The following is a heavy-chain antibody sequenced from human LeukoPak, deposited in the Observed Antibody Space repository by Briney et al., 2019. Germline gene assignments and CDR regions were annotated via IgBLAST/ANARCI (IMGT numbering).Heavy chain of an antibody. J-gene: IGHJ6*02. CDR1: GGSISSGGYY. D-gene: IGHD2-15*01. V-gene: IGHV4-31*03. CDR3: ARGESVVVAARPYYYGMDV. Sequence: SETLSLTCTVSGGSISSGGYYWSWIRQHPGKGLEWIGYIYYSGSTYYNPSLKSRVTISVDTSKNQFSLKLSSVTAADTAVYYRARGESVVVAARPYYYGMDVWGQGTLVTVSS. CDR2: IYYSGST.